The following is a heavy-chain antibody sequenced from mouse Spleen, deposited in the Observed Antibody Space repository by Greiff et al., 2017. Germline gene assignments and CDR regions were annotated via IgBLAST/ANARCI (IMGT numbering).Heavy chain of an antibody. CDR1: GFTFSSYA. CDR3: AREGTTVVRGGSWFAY. J-gene: IGHJ3*01. D-gene: IGHD1-1*01. CDR2: ISSGGSYT. Sequence: EVMLVESGGGLVKPGGSLKLSCAASGFTFSSYAMSWVRQTPEKRLEWVATISSGGSYTYYPDSVKGRFTISRDNAKNTLYLQMSSLRSEDTAMYYCAREGTTVVRGGSWFAYWGQGTLVTVSA. V-gene: IGHV5-9-1*01.